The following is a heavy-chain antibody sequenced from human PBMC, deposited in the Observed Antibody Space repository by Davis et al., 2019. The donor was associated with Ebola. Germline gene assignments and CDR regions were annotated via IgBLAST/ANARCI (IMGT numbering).Heavy chain of an antibody. Sequence: ASVKVSCKASGYTFTSYGITWVRQAPGQGLEWMGWISAYNGNTNYAQKLQGRVTMTTDTSTSTAYMELRSLRSDDTAVYYCARGGMITMIVVPHDYWGQGTLVTVSS. J-gene: IGHJ4*02. CDR1: GYTFTSYG. CDR2: ISAYNGNT. CDR3: ARGGMITMIVVPHDY. V-gene: IGHV1-18*04. D-gene: IGHD3-22*01.